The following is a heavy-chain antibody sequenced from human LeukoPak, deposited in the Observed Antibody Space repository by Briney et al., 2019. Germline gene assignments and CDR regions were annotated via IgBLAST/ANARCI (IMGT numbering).Heavy chain of an antibody. CDR2: IWYDGSNK. D-gene: IGHD5-18*01. Sequence: PGGSLRLSCAASGFTFSSYGMHWVRQAPGKGLEWVAVIWYDGSNKYYADSVKGRFTNSRDNSKNTLYLQMNSLRAEDTAVYYCAREIQTAMVTNYYYGMDVWGQGTTVTVSS. CDR1: GFTFSSYG. J-gene: IGHJ6*02. V-gene: IGHV3-33*01. CDR3: AREIQTAMVTNYYYGMDV.